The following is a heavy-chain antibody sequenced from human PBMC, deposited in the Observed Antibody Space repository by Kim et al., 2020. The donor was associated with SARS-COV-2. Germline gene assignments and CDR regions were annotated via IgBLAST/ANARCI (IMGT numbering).Heavy chain of an antibody. CDR2: IYYSGST. CDR1: GGSISSSSYY. V-gene: IGHV4-39*07. CDR3: ASAPAYCGGDCYYY. Sequence: SETLSLTCTVSGGSISSSSYYWGWIRQPPGKGLEWIGSIYYSGSTYYNPSLKSRVTISVDTSKNQFSLKLSSVTAADTAVYYCASAPAYCGGDCYYYWGQGTLVTVSS. J-gene: IGHJ4*02. D-gene: IGHD2-21*02.